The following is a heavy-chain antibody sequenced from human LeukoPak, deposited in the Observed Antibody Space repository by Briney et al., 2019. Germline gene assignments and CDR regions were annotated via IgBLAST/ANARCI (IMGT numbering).Heavy chain of an antibody. V-gene: IGHV3-30*04. Sequence: GRSLRLSCAASGFTFSSYAMHWVRQAPGKGLEWVAVISYDGSNKYYADSVKGRFTISRDNSKNTLYLQMNSLRAEDTAVYYCARDRPFGILTGYSYYFDYWGQGTLVTVSS. J-gene: IGHJ4*02. CDR3: ARDRPFGILTGYSYYFDY. CDR2: ISYDGSNK. D-gene: IGHD3-9*01. CDR1: GFTFSSYA.